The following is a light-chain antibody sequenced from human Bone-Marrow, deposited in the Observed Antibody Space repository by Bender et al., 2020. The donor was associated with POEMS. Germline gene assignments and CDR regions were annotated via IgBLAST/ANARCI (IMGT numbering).Light chain of an antibody. Sequence: SYELTQPPSVSVSPGQTATITCSGENLGNRFACWFQQKPGQSPVLVIYENNRRPSGIPERFSGSNSGNTATLTISRVEAGDEADYYCQVWDSSGDHRGVVFGGGTKLTVL. CDR2: ENN. V-gene: IGLV3-1*01. CDR3: QVWDSSGDHRGVV. CDR1: NLGNRF. J-gene: IGLJ2*01.